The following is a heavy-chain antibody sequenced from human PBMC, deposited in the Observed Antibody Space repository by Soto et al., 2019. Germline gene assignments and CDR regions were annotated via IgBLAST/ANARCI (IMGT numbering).Heavy chain of an antibody. Sequence: QVQLVESGGGVVQPGRSLRLSCAASGFTFSTYGMRWVRQAPGKGLEWVAVISYDGSNKYYADSVKGRFTISRDNSKDTLYLQMNSLRAEDTTMYYCAKDRGSGSNSPYYHGMDVWGQGTTVTVSS. CDR2: ISYDGSNK. D-gene: IGHD1-26*01. CDR3: AKDRGSGSNSPYYHGMDV. V-gene: IGHV3-30*18. J-gene: IGHJ6*02. CDR1: GFTFSTYG.